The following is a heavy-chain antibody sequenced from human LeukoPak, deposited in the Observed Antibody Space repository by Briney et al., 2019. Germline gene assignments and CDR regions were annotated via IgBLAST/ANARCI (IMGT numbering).Heavy chain of an antibody. CDR3: AREYRGYQLLYYYMDV. CDR2: IYTSGST. CDR1: GGSISSYH. Sequence: PSETLSLTCTVSGGSISSYHWSWIRQPAGKGLEWIGRIYTSGSTNYNPSLKGRVTMSVDTSKNQFSLKLSSVTAADTAVYYCAREYRGYQLLYYYMDVWGKGTTVTVSS. D-gene: IGHD2-2*01. V-gene: IGHV4-4*07. J-gene: IGHJ6*03.